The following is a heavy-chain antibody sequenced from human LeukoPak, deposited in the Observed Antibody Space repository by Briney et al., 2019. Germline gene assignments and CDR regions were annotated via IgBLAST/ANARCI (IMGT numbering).Heavy chain of an antibody. Sequence: GGSLRLSCAASGFTFSRYWMTWVRQAPGKGLEWVANIKEDGSENSYVESVKGRFTISRDNAKNSLYLQLNSLRAEDTAVYFCARHRYSDYWGQGTLVTVSS. CDR3: ARHRYSDY. J-gene: IGHJ4*02. CDR1: GFTFSRYW. V-gene: IGHV3-7*01. CDR2: IKEDGSEN.